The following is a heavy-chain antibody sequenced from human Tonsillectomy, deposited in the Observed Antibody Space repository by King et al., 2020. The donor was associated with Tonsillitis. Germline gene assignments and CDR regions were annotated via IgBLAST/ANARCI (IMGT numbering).Heavy chain of an antibody. D-gene: IGHD1-1*01. CDR3: AREGGEATDVNWFDP. V-gene: IGHV1-2*02. J-gene: IGHJ5*02. Sequence: AQLVQSGAEVEKPGASVKVSCKPSGYTFTDYYIHWVRQAPGQGLEWMGWINPNSGGTNSAQKFQGRVTLTRDTSISTAYMELSRLRSDDTAVYYCAREGGEATDVNWFDPWGQGTLVTVPS. CDR2: INPNSGGT. CDR1: GYTFTDYY.